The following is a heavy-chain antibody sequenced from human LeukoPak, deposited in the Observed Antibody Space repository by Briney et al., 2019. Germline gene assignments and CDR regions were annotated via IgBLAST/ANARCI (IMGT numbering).Heavy chain of an antibody. J-gene: IGHJ5*02. V-gene: IGHV4-4*07. CDR1: GFSISSHYY. CDR3: ARDVILWFGELNWFDP. D-gene: IGHD3-10*01. Sequence: SETLSLTCTVSGFSISSHYYWSWIRQPAGKGLEWIGRIYTSGSTNYNPSLKSRVTISVDTSKNQLSLKLTSVTAADTAVYYCARDVILWFGELNWFDPWGQGTLVTVSS. CDR2: IYTSGST.